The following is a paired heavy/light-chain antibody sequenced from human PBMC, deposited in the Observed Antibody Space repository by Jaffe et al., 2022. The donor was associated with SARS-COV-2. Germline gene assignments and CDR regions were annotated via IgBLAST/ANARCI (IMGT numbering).Heavy chain of an antibody. J-gene: IGHJ4*02. D-gene: IGHD2-15*01. CDR1: GFTFSDHY. V-gene: IGHV3-72*01. CDR3: TMRVGSHGWPFGY. Sequence: EVQLVESGGGLVQPGGSLRLSCAVSGFTFSDHYMDWVRQAPGKGLEWVGRTRDKAKSYTTEYAASVKGRFTISRDDSKNSLYLQMNSLKTEDTALYYCTMRVGSHGWPFGYWGQGTLVTVSS. CDR2: TRDKAKSYTT.
Light chain of an antibody. Sequence: DIQLTQSPSFLSASVGDRVTITCRASQGISSYLAWYQQKPGKAPKVLIYAASTLQSEVPSRFSGSGSGTEFTLTISSLQPEDFATYYCQQLNSYPLTFGGGTKVEIK. CDR2: AAS. V-gene: IGKV1-9*01. CDR3: QQLNSYPLT. J-gene: IGKJ4*01. CDR1: QGISSY.